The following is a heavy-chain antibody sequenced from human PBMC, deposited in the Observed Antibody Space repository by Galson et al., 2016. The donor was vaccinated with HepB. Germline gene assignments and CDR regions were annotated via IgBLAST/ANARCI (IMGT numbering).Heavy chain of an antibody. J-gene: IGHJ4*02. V-gene: IGHV3-15*01. CDR1: GFPFNYAW. Sequence: SLRLSCAASGFPFNYAWMSWVRQAPGKGLEWVGRIKSKSDGGTTDYAAPVIGRFTISRDDSRNSVDLQMNTLKTEDTAVYYCARMANGADSDWGQGTLVTVSS. D-gene: IGHD2-8*01. CDR2: IKSKSDGGTT. CDR3: ARMANGADSD.